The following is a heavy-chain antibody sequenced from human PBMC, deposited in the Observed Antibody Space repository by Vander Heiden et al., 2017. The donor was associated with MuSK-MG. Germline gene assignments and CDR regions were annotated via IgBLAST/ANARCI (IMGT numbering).Heavy chain of an antibody. CDR2: IESKNDGGAV. Sequence: VESGGGLVEAGGSLRLSCKTSGFTFKNAGMSWVRQFPGKGLEWIGRIESKNDGGAVDYAPPVRGRFLISRDDSESTAFLQMNNLKTEDTAVYYCATWGYWRRANYFDYWGQGTLVTVSS. D-gene: IGHD2-15*01. V-gene: IGHV3-15*04. J-gene: IGHJ4*02. CDR3: ATWGYWRRANYFDY. CDR1: GFTFKNAG.